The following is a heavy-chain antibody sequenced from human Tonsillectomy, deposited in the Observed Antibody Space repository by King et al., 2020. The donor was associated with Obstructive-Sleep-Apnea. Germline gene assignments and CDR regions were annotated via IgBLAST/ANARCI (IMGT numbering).Heavy chain of an antibody. Sequence: QLVQSGGDLVQPGGSLRLSCAASGFTFSSYNMNWVRQAPGKGLEWVSYITSSSTTIYYADSVKVRFTLSRDNAKNSLYLQMNSLRAEDTAVYYCASSDWENWGQGTLVTVSS. J-gene: IGHJ4*02. CDR3: ASSDWEN. CDR1: GFTFSSYN. CDR2: ITSSSTTI. D-gene: IGHD6-19*01. V-gene: IGHV3-48*04.